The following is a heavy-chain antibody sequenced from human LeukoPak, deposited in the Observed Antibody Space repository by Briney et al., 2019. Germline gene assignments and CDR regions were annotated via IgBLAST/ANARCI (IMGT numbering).Heavy chain of an antibody. D-gene: IGHD3-10*01. CDR1: GITFSGAR. J-gene: IGHJ1*01. Sequence: GGSLRLSCAASGITFSGARMHWVRQAPGKGLVWVSRINDDGSFRRYANSVEGRFTISRDNAKNTLFLQMDSLRAEDTAVYYCARVSGPGMNEYYHLWGQGTLVTVSS. V-gene: IGHV3-74*01. CDR2: INDDGSFR. CDR3: ARVSGPGMNEYYHL.